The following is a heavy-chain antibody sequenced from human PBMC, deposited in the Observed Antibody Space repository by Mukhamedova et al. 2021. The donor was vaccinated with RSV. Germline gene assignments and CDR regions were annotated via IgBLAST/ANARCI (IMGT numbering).Heavy chain of an antibody. V-gene: IGHV1-8*01. D-gene: IGHD3-9*01. CDR3: ARGDILTGYYISDY. CDR1: G. Sequence: GINWVRQATGQGLEWMGWMNPNSGNTGYAQKFQGRVTMTRNTSISTAYMELCSLRSEDTAVYYCARGDILTGYYISDYWGQGTLVT. J-gene: IGHJ4*02. CDR2: MNPNSGNT.